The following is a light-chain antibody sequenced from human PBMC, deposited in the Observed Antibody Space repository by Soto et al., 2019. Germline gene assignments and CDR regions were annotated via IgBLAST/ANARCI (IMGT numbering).Light chain of an antibody. V-gene: IGKV1-39*01. J-gene: IGKJ2*01. CDR1: QSINIY. CDR2: GAS. Sequence: IQMTQSPSSLSASVGDSVTVTCRASQSINIYLNWYQQKPGKAPTLLIYGASSLQSGVPSRFTGGGSRTDFTLIISSLQSVDFATYYCQQSYRSPYTFGQGTKLETK. CDR3: QQSYRSPYT.